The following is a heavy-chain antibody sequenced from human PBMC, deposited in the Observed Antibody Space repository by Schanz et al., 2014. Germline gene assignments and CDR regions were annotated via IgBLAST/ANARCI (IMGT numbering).Heavy chain of an antibody. Sequence: DVQLVESGGGLIQPGGSLRLSCAASGFSVSSNYMSWVRQAPGKGLEWVSVIYRGGSTYYADSVKGRFTISRDNSKNTLYLQMNSLRAEDAAVYRCARDKNYDDSAEYGMDVWGQGTTVTVSS. CDR2: IYRGGST. CDR3: ARDKNYDDSAEYGMDV. D-gene: IGHD3-22*01. V-gene: IGHV3-53*01. CDR1: GFSVSSNY. J-gene: IGHJ6*02.